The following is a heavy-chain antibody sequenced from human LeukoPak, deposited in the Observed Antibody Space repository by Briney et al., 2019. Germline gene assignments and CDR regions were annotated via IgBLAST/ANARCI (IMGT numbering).Heavy chain of an antibody. J-gene: IGHJ4*02. CDR3: ARTTYYYDSSFYFDY. CDR1: GFTVSSNY. D-gene: IGHD3-22*01. CDR2: IYSGGST. V-gene: IGHV3-53*01. Sequence: GGSLRLSCAASGFTVSSNYMSWVRQAPGEGLEWVSVIYSGGSTYYADSVKGRFTISRDNSKNTLYLQMNSLRAEDTAVYYCARTTYYYDSSFYFDYWGQGTLVTVSS.